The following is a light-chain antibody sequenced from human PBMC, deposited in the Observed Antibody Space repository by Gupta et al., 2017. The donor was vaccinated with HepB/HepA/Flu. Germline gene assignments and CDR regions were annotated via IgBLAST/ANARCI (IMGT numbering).Light chain of an antibody. J-gene: IGKJ2*01. CDR3: HQGYITPYT. Sequence: DIQMTQSPSSLSASVGDRVTITCRASQSISSYLNWYQQKPGKAPKLLIYAASSLQSGVPSRFSGSGPGTDFTLPIGSRKPEDFPISSGHQGYITPYTFGQGPSWRSN. CDR1: QSISSY. V-gene: IGKV1-39*01. CDR2: AAS.